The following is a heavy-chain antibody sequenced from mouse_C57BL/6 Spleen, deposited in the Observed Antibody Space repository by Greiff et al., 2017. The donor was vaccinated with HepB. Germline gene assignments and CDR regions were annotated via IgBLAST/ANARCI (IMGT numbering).Heavy chain of an antibody. D-gene: IGHD4-1*01. J-gene: IGHJ2*01. CDR2: IDPNSGGT. Sequence: QVQLKESGAELVKPGASVKLSCKASGYTFTSYWMHWVKQRPGRGLEWIGRIDPNSGGTKYNEKFKSKATLTVDKPSSTAYMQLSSLTSEDSAVYYCARSAPWDEVGDFDYWGQGTTLTVSS. CDR3: ARSAPWDEVGDFDY. CDR1: GYTFTSYW. V-gene: IGHV1-72*01.